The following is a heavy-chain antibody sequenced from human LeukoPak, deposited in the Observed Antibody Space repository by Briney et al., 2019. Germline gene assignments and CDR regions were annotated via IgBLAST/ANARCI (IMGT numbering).Heavy chain of an antibody. D-gene: IGHD5-24*01. CDR2: IKQDGSEK. V-gene: IGHV3-7*01. J-gene: IGHJ4*02. CDR1: GFTFGSYW. Sequence: GGSLRLSWAASGFTFGSYWMSWVRQAPGKGLEWVANIKQDGSEKYYVDSVKGRFTISRDNAKNSLYLQMNSLRAEDTAVYYCARDGRWLQSYFDYWGQGTLVTVSS. CDR3: ARDGRWLQSYFDY.